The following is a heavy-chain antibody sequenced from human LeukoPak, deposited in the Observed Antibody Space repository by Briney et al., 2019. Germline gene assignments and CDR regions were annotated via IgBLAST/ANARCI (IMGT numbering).Heavy chain of an antibody. V-gene: IGHV1-69*13. CDR3: ARDDMVRGVEANRFDP. Sequence: GASVKVSCKASGGTFSSYAISWVRQAPGQGLEWMGGIIPIFGTANYAQKFQGRVTITADESTSTAYMELSSLRSEDTAVYYCARDDMVRGVEANRFDPWGQGTLVTVSS. CDR2: IIPIFGTA. D-gene: IGHD3-10*01. CDR1: GGTFSSYA. J-gene: IGHJ5*02.